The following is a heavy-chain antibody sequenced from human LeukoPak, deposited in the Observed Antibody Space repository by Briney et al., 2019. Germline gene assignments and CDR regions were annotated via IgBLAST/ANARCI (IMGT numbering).Heavy chain of an antibody. CDR1: GYTFTDCY. V-gene: IGHV1-2*02. CDR2: INPNSGGT. Sequence: EASVKVSCKASGYTFTDCYMHWVRQAPGQGLEWMGMINPNSGGTNYAHKFQGRVTMTRDTSISTAYMELSSLSSDDTALYYCARDPGVDFWSGDSMYYFDYWGQGTLVTVSS. CDR3: ARDPGVDFWSGDSMYYFDY. J-gene: IGHJ4*02. D-gene: IGHD3-3*01.